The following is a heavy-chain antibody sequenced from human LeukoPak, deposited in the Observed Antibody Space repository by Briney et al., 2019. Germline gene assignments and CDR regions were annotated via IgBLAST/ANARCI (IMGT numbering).Heavy chain of an antibody. CDR1: GYTFTSYG. CDR2: ISAYNGNT. D-gene: IGHD5-12*01. V-gene: IGHV1-18*01. CDR3: ARARSAYEPDVPFDI. J-gene: IGHJ3*02. Sequence: ASVKVSCKASGYTFTSYGISWVRQAPGQGLEWMGWISAYNGNTNYAQKLQGRVTMTTDTSTSTAYMELRSLRSDDTAVYYCARARSAYEPDVPFDIWGQGTMVTVSS.